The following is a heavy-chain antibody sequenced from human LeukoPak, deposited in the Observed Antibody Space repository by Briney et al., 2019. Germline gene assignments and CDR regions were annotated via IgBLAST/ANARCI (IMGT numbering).Heavy chain of an antibody. D-gene: IGHD6-6*01. Sequence: ASVKVSCKVSGYTLTELSMHWVRQAPGQGLEWMGIINPSGGSTSYAQKFQGRVTMTRDTSTSTVYMELSSLTSEDTAVYYCARERPTIAARSSNWFDPWGQGTLVTVSS. CDR3: ARERPTIAARSSNWFDP. V-gene: IGHV1-46*01. J-gene: IGHJ5*02. CDR2: INPSGGST. CDR1: GYTLTELS.